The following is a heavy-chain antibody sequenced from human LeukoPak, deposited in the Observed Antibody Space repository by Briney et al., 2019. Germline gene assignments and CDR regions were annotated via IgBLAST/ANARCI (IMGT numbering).Heavy chain of an antibody. D-gene: IGHD6-6*01. J-gene: IGHJ4*02. CDR3: ASLAARRDY. V-gene: IGHV4-39*07. CDR1: GGSISSSSYY. CDR2: IYYSGRN. Sequence: SETLSLTCTVSGGSISSSSYYWGWIRQPPGKGLECIGSIYYSGRNYYNPSLKSRVTISVDTSKNQFSLKLSSVTAADTAVYYCASLAARRDYWGQGTLVTVSS.